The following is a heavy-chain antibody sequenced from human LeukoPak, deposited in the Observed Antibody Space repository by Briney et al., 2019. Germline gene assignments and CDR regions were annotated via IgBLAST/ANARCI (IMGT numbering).Heavy chain of an antibody. J-gene: IGHJ4*02. CDR3: ARAAARPSLLTFDY. V-gene: IGHV1-2*02. CDR1: GYTFAGYY. D-gene: IGHD6-6*01. Sequence: ASVKVSCKASGYTFAGYYIHWVRQAPGQGLEWMGWINPNSGGTNYAQKFQGRVTMTRDTSINTAYMELSRLRSDDTAVYYCARAAARPSLLTFDYWGQGTLVTVSS. CDR2: INPNSGGT.